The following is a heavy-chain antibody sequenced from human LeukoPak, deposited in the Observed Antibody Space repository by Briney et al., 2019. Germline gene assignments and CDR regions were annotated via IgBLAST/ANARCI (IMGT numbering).Heavy chain of an antibody. CDR1: GFTFSDYY. D-gene: IGHD5-18*01. CDR2: ISSSGSTI. V-gene: IGHV3-11*04. Sequence: GGSLRLSCTASGFTFSDYYMSWIRQAPGKGLEWVSYISSSGSTIYYADSVKGRFTISRDNAKNSLYLQMNSLRAEDTAVYYCARDGGPRVYTAMANDAFDIWGQGTMVTVSS. J-gene: IGHJ3*02. CDR3: ARDGGPRVYTAMANDAFDI.